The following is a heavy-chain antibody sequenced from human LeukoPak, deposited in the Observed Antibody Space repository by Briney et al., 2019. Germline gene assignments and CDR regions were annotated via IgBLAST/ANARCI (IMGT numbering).Heavy chain of an antibody. J-gene: IGHJ4*02. CDR1: GGSISSGGYY. CDR2: IYYGGST. D-gene: IGHD6-19*01. V-gene: IGHV4-61*08. Sequence: PSETLSLTCTVSGGSISSGGYYWSWIRQPPGKGLEWIGYIYYGGSTNYNPSLKSRVTISVDTSKNQFSLKLSSVTAADTAVYYCARDTGGWYGVDYWGQGTLVTVSS. CDR3: ARDTGGWYGVDY.